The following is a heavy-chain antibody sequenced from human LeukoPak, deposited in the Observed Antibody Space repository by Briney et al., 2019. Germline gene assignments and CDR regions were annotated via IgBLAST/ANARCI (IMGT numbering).Heavy chain of an antibody. Sequence: SVKVSCKASGGTFSSYAISWVRQAPGQGLEWMGGIIPIFGTANYAQRFQGRVTITADESTSTAYMGLSSLRSEDTAVYYCARDRVEYEVAGTGNFDYWGQGTLVTVSS. V-gene: IGHV1-69*01. CDR1: GGTFSSYA. J-gene: IGHJ4*02. CDR3: ARDRVEYEVAGTGNFDY. D-gene: IGHD6-19*01. CDR2: IIPIFGTA.